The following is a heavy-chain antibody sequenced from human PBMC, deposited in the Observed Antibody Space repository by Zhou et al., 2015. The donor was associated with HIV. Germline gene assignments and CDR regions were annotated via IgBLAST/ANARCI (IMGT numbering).Heavy chain of an antibody. Sequence: QVQLVQSGAEVKKPGSSVKVSCKASGGTFSSYAISWVRQAPGQGLEWMGGIIPIFGTANYAQKFQGRVTITADESTSTAYMELSSLRSEDTAVYYCARNVRGVRYSSSSPFDYWGQGTLVTVSS. CDR2: IIPIFGTA. CDR3: ARNVRGVRYSSSSPFDY. D-gene: IGHD6-6*01. CDR1: GGTFSSYA. J-gene: IGHJ4*02. V-gene: IGHV1-69*01.